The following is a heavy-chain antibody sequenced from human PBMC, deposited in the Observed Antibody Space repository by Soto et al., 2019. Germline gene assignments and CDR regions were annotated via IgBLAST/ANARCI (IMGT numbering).Heavy chain of an antibody. D-gene: IGHD3-9*01. J-gene: IGHJ4*02. V-gene: IGHV4-39*01. CDR3: ARPMLFDWLLGFDY. CDR2: ISYSGSA. Sequence: SEILSLTCTVPGASISSGTYYWGWIRQPPGKGLEWIGSISYSGSAYYNPSLKSRVTISVDTSKNQFSLKLSSVTAADTAVYYCARPMLFDWLLGFDYWGQGSLVTVSS. CDR1: GASISSGTYY.